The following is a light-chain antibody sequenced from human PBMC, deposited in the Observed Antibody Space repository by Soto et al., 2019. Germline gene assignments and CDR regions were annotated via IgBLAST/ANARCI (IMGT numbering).Light chain of an antibody. Sequence: DIVMTQSPLSLPVTPGEPVSISCRSSQSLLHSNGYNYLDWYLQKPGQSPQLLIYLGSNRASGVPDRFSGSGSGTDFTLKISRVEAEDVGVYYCMQALQTPPTFGQGTKVDIK. CDR3: MQALQTPPT. J-gene: IGKJ1*01. V-gene: IGKV2-28*01. CDR2: LGS. CDR1: QSLLHSNGYNY.